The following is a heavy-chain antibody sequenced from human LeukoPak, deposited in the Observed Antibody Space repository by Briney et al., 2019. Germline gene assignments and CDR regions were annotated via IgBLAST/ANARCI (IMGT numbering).Heavy chain of an antibody. V-gene: IGHV4-59*08. D-gene: IGHD3-10*01. CDR3: ARSLPGSGAYYFDY. J-gene: IGHJ4*01. CDR1: GGSISSYY. CDR2: IYYSGST. Sequence: PSETLSLTCTVPGGSISSYYWSWIRQPPGKGLEWIGYIYYSGSTNYNPSLKSRVTISVDTSKNQFSLKLSSVTAADTAVYYCARSLPGSGAYYFDYSGHGTLVTVSS.